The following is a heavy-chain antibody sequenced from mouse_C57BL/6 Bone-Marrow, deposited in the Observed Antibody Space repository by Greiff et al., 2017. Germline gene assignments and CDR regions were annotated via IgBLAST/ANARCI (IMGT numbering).Heavy chain of an antibody. Sequence: VQLVESGGGLVQPKGSLKLSCAASGFSFNTYAMNWVRQAPGKGLEWVARIRSKSNNYATYYADSVKDRFTISRDDSESMLYLQMNNLKTEDTAMYYCVREGIYYYGKGYWYFDVWGTGTTVTVSS. CDR2: IRSKSNNYAT. D-gene: IGHD1-1*01. CDR3: VREGIYYYGKGYWYFDV. J-gene: IGHJ1*03. CDR1: GFSFNTYA. V-gene: IGHV10-1*01.